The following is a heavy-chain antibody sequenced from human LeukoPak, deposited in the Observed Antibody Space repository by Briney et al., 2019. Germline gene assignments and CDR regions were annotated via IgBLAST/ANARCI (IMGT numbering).Heavy chain of an antibody. CDR3: GSLRPTMVRGIISPSYSDTSGPIGR. D-gene: IGHD3-10*01. CDR1: GGSFSGYY. V-gene: IGHV4-34*01. Sequence: PSETLSLTCSVSGGSFSGYYWTWIRQPPGKGLEWIGEINHSGTTTYHPSFKSRVTISSDPSKNQVSLKLASVSAADTAMYYCGSLRPTMVRGIISPSYSDTSGPIGRWGPGTLVSVSS. CDR2: INHSGTT. J-gene: IGHJ4*02.